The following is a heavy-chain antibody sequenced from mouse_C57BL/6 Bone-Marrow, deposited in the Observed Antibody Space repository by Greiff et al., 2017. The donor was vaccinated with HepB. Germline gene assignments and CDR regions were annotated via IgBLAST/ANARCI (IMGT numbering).Heavy chain of an antibody. Sequence: EVMLVESGGDLVKPGGSLKLSCAASGFTFSSSGMSWVRQTPDKRLEWVATISSGGSYTYYPDSVKGRFTISRDNAKNTLYLQMSSLKAEDTAMYYCARQGGGGYFFDYWGQGTTLTVSS. V-gene: IGHV5-6*01. D-gene: IGHD2-3*01. CDR2: ISSGGSYT. CDR3: ARQGGGGYFFDY. J-gene: IGHJ2*01. CDR1: GFTFSSSG.